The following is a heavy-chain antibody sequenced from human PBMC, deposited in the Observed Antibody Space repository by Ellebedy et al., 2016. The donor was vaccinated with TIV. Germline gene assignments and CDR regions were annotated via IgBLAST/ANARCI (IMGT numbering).Heavy chain of an antibody. Sequence: SVKVSCXASGGTFSSYAINWVRQAPGQGPEWMGGIIPISGTANYAQKFQGRVTISADEFTSTAYMELSSLRSDDTAVYYCARSPRREQPPPWDYWGQGTLVTVSS. CDR3: ARSPRREQPPPWDY. CDR1: GGTFSSYA. CDR2: IIPISGTA. D-gene: IGHD6-13*01. V-gene: IGHV1-69*13. J-gene: IGHJ4*02.